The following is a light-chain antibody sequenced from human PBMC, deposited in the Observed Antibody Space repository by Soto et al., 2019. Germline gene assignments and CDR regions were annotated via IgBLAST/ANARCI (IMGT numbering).Light chain of an antibody. V-gene: IGLV2-14*01. CDR1: SSDVGAYNY. Sequence: QSALTQPASVSGSPGQSITISCTGTSSDVGAYNYDSWYQQYPGEAPKVIIYVVSHRPAGVSNRFSGSKSGNTASLTISGLQTQDEADYYRRSYTSATTSVFGPAPNVTVL. J-gene: IGLJ1*01. CDR2: VVS. CDR3: RSYTSATTSV.